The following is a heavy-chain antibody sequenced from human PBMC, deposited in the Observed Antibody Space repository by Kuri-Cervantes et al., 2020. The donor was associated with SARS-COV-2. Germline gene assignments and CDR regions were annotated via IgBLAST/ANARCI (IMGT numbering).Heavy chain of an antibody. D-gene: IGHD3-3*01. CDR2: IKQDGSEK. CDR3: ARARLEWLPDAFDI. CDR1: GFTFRTYA. J-gene: IGHJ3*02. Sequence: GGSLRLSCAASGFTFRTYAMSWVRQAPGKGLEWVANIKQDGSEKYYVDSVKGRFTISRDNAKNSLYLQMNSLRAEDTAVYYCARARLEWLPDAFDIWGQGTMVTVSS. V-gene: IGHV3-7*01.